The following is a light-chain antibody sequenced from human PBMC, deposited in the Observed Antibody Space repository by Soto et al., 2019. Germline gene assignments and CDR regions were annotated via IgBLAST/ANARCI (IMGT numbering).Light chain of an antibody. CDR1: QGISSY. V-gene: IGKV1-8*01. CDR3: QKYYSYPIN. CDR2: AAS. Sequence: AIRMTQAPSSLSASTGDRVTVTCRASQGISSYLAWYQQKPGKAPKLLIYAASTLQSGVPSRFSGSGSGTDFTLTISCLQSEDFATYYCQKYYSYPINFGQGKRRAIK. J-gene: IGKJ5*01.